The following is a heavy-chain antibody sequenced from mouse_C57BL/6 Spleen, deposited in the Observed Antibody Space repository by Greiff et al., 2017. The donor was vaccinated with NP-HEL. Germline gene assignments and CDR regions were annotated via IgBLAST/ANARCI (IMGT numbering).Heavy chain of an antibody. CDR3: ARGRGNYYFDY. V-gene: IGHV5-17*01. Sequence: EVKLMESGGGLVKPGGSLKLSCAASGFTFSDYGMHWVREAPEKGLEWVAYISSGSSIIYYADTVKGRFTSSRDNGTNTLFLPMTSLTSEDTAMYYCARGRGNYYFDYWGQGTTLPVSS. CDR2: ISSGSSII. J-gene: IGHJ2*01. CDR1: GFTFSDYG. D-gene: IGHD2-1*01.